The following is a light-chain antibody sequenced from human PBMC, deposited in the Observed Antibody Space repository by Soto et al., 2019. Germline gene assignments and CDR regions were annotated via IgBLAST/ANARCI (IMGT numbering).Light chain of an antibody. V-gene: IGLV1-51*02. CDR1: PSNIGKNF. Sequence: QSVLTQPPSVSAAPGQKVTISCSGSPSNIGKNFVSWYQQLPGIAPKLLIYESDKRPSGIPDRFSGSESGTSATLAITGLQTGDEADYYCVSWDSSLITVVFGGGTKLTVL. CDR3: VSWDSSLITVV. CDR2: ESD. J-gene: IGLJ2*01.